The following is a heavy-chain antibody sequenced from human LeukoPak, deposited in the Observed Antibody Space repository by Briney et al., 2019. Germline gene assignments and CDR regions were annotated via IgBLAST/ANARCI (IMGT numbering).Heavy chain of an antibody. CDR1: GFTFSSYA. D-gene: IGHD1-26*01. CDR3: AKDLAKIVGATLFDY. CDR2: ISGSGGST. J-gene: IGHJ4*02. Sequence: WGSLRLSCAASGFTFSSYAMNWVRQAPGKGLEWVSAISGSGGSTYYADSVKGRFTISRHNSKNTLYLQMNSLRAEDTAVYYCAKDLAKIVGATLFDYCGQGTLVTVSS. V-gene: IGHV3-23*01.